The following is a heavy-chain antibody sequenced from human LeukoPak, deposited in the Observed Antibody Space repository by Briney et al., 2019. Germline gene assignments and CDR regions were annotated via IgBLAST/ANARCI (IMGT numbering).Heavy chain of an antibody. D-gene: IGHD3-10*01. CDR3: ARNVLLWFGDLGWFDP. Sequence: PSETLSLTCTVSGGSISTSNYYWGWIRQPPGKGLEWIGNIFYSGSTYYSPSLKSRVTISLDTSRNQFSLKLSSVTAADTAVYYCARNVLLWFGDLGWFDPWGQGTLVTVSS. CDR2: IFYSGST. J-gene: IGHJ5*02. CDR1: GGSISTSNYY. V-gene: IGHV4-39*07.